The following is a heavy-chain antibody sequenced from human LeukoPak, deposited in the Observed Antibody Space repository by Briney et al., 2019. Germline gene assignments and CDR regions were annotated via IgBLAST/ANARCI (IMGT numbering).Heavy chain of an antibody. J-gene: IGHJ4*02. Sequence: SETLSLTCTVSGGSISSASYYWSWIRQPPGKGLEWIGYIYYSGSTNYNPSLKSRVTIPLDTSKNQFSLKLSSVTAADTAVYYCARIEDYGGNSVNYWGQGTLVTVSS. D-gene: IGHD4-23*01. CDR1: GGSISSASYY. CDR3: ARIEDYGGNSVNY. CDR2: IYYSGST. V-gene: IGHV4-61*01.